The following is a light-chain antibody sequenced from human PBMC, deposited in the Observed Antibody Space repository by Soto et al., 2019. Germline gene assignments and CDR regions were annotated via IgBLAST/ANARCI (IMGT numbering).Light chain of an antibody. J-gene: IGKJ2*02. V-gene: IGKV3-20*01. CDR1: QSVSSSS. CDR3: QQSYSTLWT. Sequence: EIVLTQSPGTLSLSPGERATLSCRASQSVSSSSLAWYQQKPGQAPRLLIYGASIRATGIPDRFSGSGSGTDFTLTISRLEPEDFATYYCQQSYSTLWTFGQGTKLEIK. CDR2: GAS.